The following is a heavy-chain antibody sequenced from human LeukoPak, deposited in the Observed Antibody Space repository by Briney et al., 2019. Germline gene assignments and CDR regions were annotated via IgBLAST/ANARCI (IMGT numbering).Heavy chain of an antibody. CDR3: ATDGSGGYGAPRFDY. Sequence: ASVKVPCKVSGYTLTELSMHWVRQAPGKGLEWMGGFDPEDGETIYAQKFQGRVTMTEDISTDTAYMELSSLRSEDTAVYYCATDGSGGYGAPRFDYWGQGTLVTVSS. CDR1: GYTLTELS. CDR2: FDPEDGET. J-gene: IGHJ4*02. V-gene: IGHV1-24*01. D-gene: IGHD5-12*01.